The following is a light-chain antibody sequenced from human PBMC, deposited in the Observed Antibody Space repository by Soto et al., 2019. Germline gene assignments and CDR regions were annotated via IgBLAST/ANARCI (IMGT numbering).Light chain of an antibody. V-gene: IGKV4-1*01. CDR1: QSVLYNSDNKNY. Sequence: DIVMTQSPDSLAVSLGERATINCKSSQSVLYNSDNKNYLAWYQQKPGQPPKLLIYWASTRDSGVPDRFSGSGCGADFTLTISSLQAEDVAVYYCQQYYTTLTFGGGTKVEIK. CDR2: WAS. J-gene: IGKJ4*01. CDR3: QQYYTTLT.